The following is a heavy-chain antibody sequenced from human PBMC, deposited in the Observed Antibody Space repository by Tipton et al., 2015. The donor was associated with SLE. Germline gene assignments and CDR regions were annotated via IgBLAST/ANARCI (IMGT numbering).Heavy chain of an antibody. V-gene: IGHV4-39*01. J-gene: IGHJ6*02. CDR3: ATQYSSSWYTPYYGMDV. CDR1: GGSISSSSYY. Sequence: TLSLTCTVSGGSISSSSYYWGWIRQPPGKGLEWIRSIYYSGSTYYNPSLKSRVTISVDTSKNQFSLKLSSVTAADTAVYYCATQYSSSWYTPYYGMDVWGQGTTVTVSS. D-gene: IGHD6-13*01. CDR2: IYYSGST.